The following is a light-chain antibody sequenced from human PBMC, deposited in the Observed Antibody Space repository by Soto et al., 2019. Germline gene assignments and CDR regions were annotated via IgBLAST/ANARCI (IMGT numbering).Light chain of an antibody. Sequence: EIVLTQSPGTLSLSPGERATLSCRASQSVSGSSLAWYQHTPGQGPRLPIYAASSRAAGVPDRFSGSGSGTDFTLTISRLEPEDFAVYYCQQYGSSPWTFGQGSKVDIK. CDR2: AAS. V-gene: IGKV3-20*01. J-gene: IGKJ1*01. CDR1: QSVSGSS. CDR3: QQYGSSPWT.